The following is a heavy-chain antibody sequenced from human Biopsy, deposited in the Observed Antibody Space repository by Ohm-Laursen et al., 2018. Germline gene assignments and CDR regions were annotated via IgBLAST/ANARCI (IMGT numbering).Heavy chain of an antibody. Sequence: GTLSLTCTVSGGSISSYYWSWIRQPPGKGLEWIGYIYYTGSTNYNPSLKSRVTISVDSSMNHLSLRLTFVTAADTAVYYCARHAPSYSGSYWRYFDLWGRGTLVTVSS. CDR2: IYYTGST. CDR1: GGSISSYY. D-gene: IGHD1-26*01. V-gene: IGHV4-59*08. CDR3: ARHAPSYSGSYWRYFDL. J-gene: IGHJ2*01.